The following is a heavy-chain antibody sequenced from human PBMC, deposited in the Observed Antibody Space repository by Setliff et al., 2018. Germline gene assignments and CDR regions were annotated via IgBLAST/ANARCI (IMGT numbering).Heavy chain of an antibody. J-gene: IGHJ3*01. V-gene: IGHV3-20*04. Sequence: PGGSLRLSCGTSGFTFDVSGMSWVRQAPGKGLEWVSSINWSGGSRAYADSVKGRFTISRDNAKNSLDLQMNNLRDEDTAVYYCARDRWKVIVNRGDDTFDLWGQGTMVTVSS. CDR1: GFTFDVSG. CDR2: INWSGGSR. CDR3: ARDRWKVIVNRGDDTFDL. D-gene: IGHD3-22*01.